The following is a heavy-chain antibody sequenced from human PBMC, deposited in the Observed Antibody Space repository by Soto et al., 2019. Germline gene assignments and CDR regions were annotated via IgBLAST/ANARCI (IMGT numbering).Heavy chain of an antibody. V-gene: IGHV1-2*02. CDR1: GYTFTGYY. J-gene: IGHJ3*02. CDR2: INPNSGGT. D-gene: IGHD3-22*01. CDR3: ARDVESYYYDSSGYSRDAFDI. Sequence: GASVKVSCKASGYTFTGYYMHWVRQAPGQGLEWMGWINPNSGGTNYAQKFQGRVTMTRDTSISTAYMELSRLRSDDTAVYYCARDVESYYYDSSGYSRDAFDIWGQGTMVTVSS.